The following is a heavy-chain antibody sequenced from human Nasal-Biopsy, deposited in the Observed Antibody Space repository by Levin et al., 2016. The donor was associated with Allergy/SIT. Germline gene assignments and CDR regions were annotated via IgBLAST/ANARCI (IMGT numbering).Heavy chain of an antibody. CDR2: INTGSGNT. J-gene: IGHJ4*02. Sequence: ASVKVSCKTSGYTFTAYSIHWARQAPGQRLEWMGCINTGSGNTKYAQSFQGRVTITRDTSASTAYVELSNLSSEDSAVYYCAAGSASPDTYILDYWGQGTLVTVSS. CDR1: GYTFTAYS. V-gene: IGHV1-3*04. CDR3: AAGSASPDTYILDY.